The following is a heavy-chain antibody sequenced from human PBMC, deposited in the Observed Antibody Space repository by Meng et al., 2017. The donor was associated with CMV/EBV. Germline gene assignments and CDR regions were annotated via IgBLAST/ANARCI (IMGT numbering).Heavy chain of an antibody. Sequence: ASVKVSCKASGYRFTGYYVHWVRQAPGQGSEWMGWTNPKRGDSQFAQNFQGRVSMTRDTSISTFFMELNRLTSDDTAVYYCARDPGRPGTHWYFDLWGRGTLVTVSS. CDR1: GYRFTGYY. J-gene: IGHJ2*01. V-gene: IGHV1-2*02. CDR2: TNPKRGDS. D-gene: IGHD1-7*01. CDR3: ARDPGRPGTHWYFDL.